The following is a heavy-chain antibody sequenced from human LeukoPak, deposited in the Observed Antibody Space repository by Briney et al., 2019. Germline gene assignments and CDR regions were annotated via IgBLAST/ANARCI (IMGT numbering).Heavy chain of an antibody. V-gene: IGHV3-23*01. D-gene: IGHD3-10*01. Sequence: GGSLRLSCAASGFTFSNYAMMWVRQAPGKGLEWVAGISDSGGSTNYADSVKGRFTISRDNTKNTLYLKMNSLRAEDTAVYFCAKRGIVIRAVIIVGFHKEAYYFDYWGQGALVTVSS. CDR1: GFTFSNYA. CDR2: ISDSGGST. J-gene: IGHJ4*02. CDR3: AKRGIVIRAVIIVGFHKEAYYFDY.